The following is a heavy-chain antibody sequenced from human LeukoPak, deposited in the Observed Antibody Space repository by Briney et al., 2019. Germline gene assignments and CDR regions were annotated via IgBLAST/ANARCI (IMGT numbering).Heavy chain of an antibody. CDR1: GFTFSSYS. Sequence: PGGSLRLTCAASGFTFSSYSMNWVRQAPGKGLEWVSYISSSSSTIYYADSVKGRFTISRDNAKNSLYLQMNSLRAEDTAVYYCARDSADPGGNYFDYWGQGTLVTVSS. D-gene: IGHD3-16*01. J-gene: IGHJ4*02. CDR3: ARDSADPGGNYFDY. V-gene: IGHV3-48*01. CDR2: ISSSSSTI.